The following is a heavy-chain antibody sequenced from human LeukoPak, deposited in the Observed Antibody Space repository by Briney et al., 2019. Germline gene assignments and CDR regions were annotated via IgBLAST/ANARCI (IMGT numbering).Heavy chain of an antibody. Sequence: SETLSLTCAVYGGSFSGYYWSWIRQPPGKGLEWIGEINHSGSTNYNPSLKSRVTISVDTSKNQFSLKLSSVTAADTAMYYCARIYRVSGYAFDYWGQGTLVTVSS. V-gene: IGHV4-34*01. CDR2: INHSGST. CDR1: GGSFSGYY. CDR3: ARIYRVSGYAFDY. D-gene: IGHD3-9*01. J-gene: IGHJ4*02.